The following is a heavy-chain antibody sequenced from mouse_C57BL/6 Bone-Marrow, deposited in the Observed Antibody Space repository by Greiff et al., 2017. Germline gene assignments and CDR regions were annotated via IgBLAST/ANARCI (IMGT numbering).Heavy chain of an antibody. V-gene: IGHV14-4*01. D-gene: IGHD1-1*02. Sequence: VQLQQSGAELVRPGASVKLSCTASGFNIKDDYMHWVKQRPEQGLEWIGWIDPENGDTAYASKFQGKATITADTSSNTAYLQLSSLTSEDTAVYSCTALWYFDYWGQGTTLTVSS. CDR2: IDPENGDT. J-gene: IGHJ2*01. CDR1: GFNIKDDY. CDR3: TALWYFDY.